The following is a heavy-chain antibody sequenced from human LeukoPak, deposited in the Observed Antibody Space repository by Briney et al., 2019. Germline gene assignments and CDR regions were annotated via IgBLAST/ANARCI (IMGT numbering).Heavy chain of an antibody. CDR2: ISYDGSNK. CDR1: GFTFSSYA. V-gene: IGHV3-30-3*01. CDR3: ARESPDSSGWYDCYFDY. D-gene: IGHD6-19*01. J-gene: IGHJ4*02. Sequence: GGSLRLSCAASGFTFSSYAMHWVRQAPGKGLEWVAVISYDGSNKYYADSVKGRFTISRDNSKNTLYLQMNSLRAEDTAVYYCARESPDSSGWYDCYFDYWGQGTLVTVSS.